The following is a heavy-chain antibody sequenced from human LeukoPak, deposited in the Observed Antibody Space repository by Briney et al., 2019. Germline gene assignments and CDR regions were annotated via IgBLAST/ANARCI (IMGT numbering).Heavy chain of an antibody. D-gene: IGHD6-19*01. CDR3: ARQSRGIAVAGLDY. J-gene: IGHJ4*02. Sequence: SETLSLTCTVSRGSISSYYWTWIRQPPGKGLEWIGYIYYNGSTNYNSSLKSRVTISVDASKNQFSLKLTSVTAADTAVYYCARQSRGIAVAGLDYWGQGTLVTVSS. V-gene: IGHV4-59*08. CDR1: RGSISSYY. CDR2: IYYNGST.